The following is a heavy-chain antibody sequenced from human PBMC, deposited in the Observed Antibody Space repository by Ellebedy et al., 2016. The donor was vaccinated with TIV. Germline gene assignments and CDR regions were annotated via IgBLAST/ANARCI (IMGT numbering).Heavy chain of an antibody. CDR3: ATLSRREDYVWGSYHY. CDR1: GGTFSSYA. V-gene: IGHV1-69*04. CDR2: IIPILGIA. J-gene: IGHJ4*02. Sequence: AASVKVSCKASGGTFSSYAISWVRQAPGQGLEWMGRIIPILGIANYAQKFQGRVTMTEDTSTDTAYMELSSLRSEDTAVYYCATLSRREDYVWGSYHYWGQGTLVTVSS. D-gene: IGHD3-16*01.